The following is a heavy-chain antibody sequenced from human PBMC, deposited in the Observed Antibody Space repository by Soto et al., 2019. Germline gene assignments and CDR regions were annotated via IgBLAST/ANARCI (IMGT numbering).Heavy chain of an antibody. J-gene: IGHJ3*02. D-gene: IGHD3-10*01. CDR3: ARGESIGSFDI. CDR1: GGTFSSYA. V-gene: IGHV1-69*13. CDR2: IIPIFGTA. Sequence: ASLKVSCKASGGTFSSYAISWVRQAPGQGLEWMGGIIPIFGTANYAQKFQGRVTITADESTSTAYMELSSLRSEDTAVYYCARGESIGSFDIWGQGTMVTVSS.